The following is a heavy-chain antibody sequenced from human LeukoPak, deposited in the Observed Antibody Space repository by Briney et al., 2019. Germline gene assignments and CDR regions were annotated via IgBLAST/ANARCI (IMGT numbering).Heavy chain of an antibody. CDR1: GFTLNDYY. J-gene: IGHJ6*02. CDR3: AREGNYDGSGFKYFGMDV. Sequence: GGSVSLLCEACGFTLNDYYMMWIRQAPGRGLEWLSYMSLDGAVVFYADSVKGRFIISRDNAKNSLYLQINSLRAEDTAIYYCAREGNYDGSGFKYFGMDVWGQGTTVTVSS. CDR2: MSLDGAVV. D-gene: IGHD3-22*01. V-gene: IGHV3-11*01.